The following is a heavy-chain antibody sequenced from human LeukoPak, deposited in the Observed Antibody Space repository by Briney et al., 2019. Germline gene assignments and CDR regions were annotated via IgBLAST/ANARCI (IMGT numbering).Heavy chain of an antibody. CDR2: MYYSGTT. V-gene: IGHV4-39*07. J-gene: IGHJ5*02. D-gene: IGHD4-17*01. Sequence: SETLSLTCTVSGGSISSDNYYWGWIRQPPGKGLEWIGSMYYSGTTYYNPSLKSRVTISVDTSKNQFSLKLSSVTAADTAVYYCARHYGDLEGWFDPWGQGTLVTVSS. CDR1: GGSISSDNYY. CDR3: ARHYGDLEGWFDP.